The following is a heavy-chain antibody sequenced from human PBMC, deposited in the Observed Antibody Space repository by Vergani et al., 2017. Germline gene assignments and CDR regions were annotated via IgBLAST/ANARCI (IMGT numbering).Heavy chain of an antibody. CDR3: ANSVIAGNVGVAYLGMDV. V-gene: IGHV3-30*02. CDR2: IRYDGSSE. J-gene: IGHJ6*02. Sequence: QVQILQSGGGVVQPGGSLRLSCTLSGFTLNTYGIHWVRQAPGKGLEWVSFIRYDGSSECNGDSVKGRFTISRDKSQNMVNLQMNSLRTEDTAVYFCANSVIAGNVGVAYLGMDVWGRGTTVTVSS. D-gene: IGHD1-26*01. CDR1: GFTLNTYG.